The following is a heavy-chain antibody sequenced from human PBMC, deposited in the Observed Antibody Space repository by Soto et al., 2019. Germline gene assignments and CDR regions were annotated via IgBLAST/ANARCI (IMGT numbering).Heavy chain of an antibody. Sequence: EVQLVESGGGLVQPGGSLRLSCAASGFTFSSYWMSWVRQAPGKGLEWVANIKQDGSEKYYVDSVKGRFTISRDNAKNSLYLQMNSLRAEDTAVYYCARGYDFWSGYYFGYWGQGTLVTVSS. CDR3: ARGYDFWSGYYFGY. D-gene: IGHD3-3*01. CDR2: IKQDGSEK. CDR1: GFTFSSYW. V-gene: IGHV3-7*01. J-gene: IGHJ4*02.